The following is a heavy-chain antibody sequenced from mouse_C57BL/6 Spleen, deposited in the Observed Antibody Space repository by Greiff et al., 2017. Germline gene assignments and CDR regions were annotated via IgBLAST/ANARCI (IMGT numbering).Heavy chain of an antibody. D-gene: IGHD1-1*01. CDR1: GFTFNTYA. J-gene: IGHJ4*01. V-gene: IGHV10-3*01. CDR2: IRRKSSNYAT. Sequence: EVKLVESGGGLVQPKGSLKLSCAASGFTFNTYAMHWVRQAPGKGLEWVARIRRKSSNYATYYADSVKDRFTISRDDSQSMLYLQMNNLKTEDTAMYYCVRGSYYGSDYAMDYWGQGTSVTVSS. CDR3: VRGSYYGSDYAMDY.